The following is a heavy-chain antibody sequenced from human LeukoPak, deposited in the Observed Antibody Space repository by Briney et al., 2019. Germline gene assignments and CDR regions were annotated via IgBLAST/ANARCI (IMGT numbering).Heavy chain of an antibody. V-gene: IGHV3-23*01. CDR2: INSGGTT. Sequence: PGGSLRLSCTASGITFSSYAMNWVRQAPGKGLEWISVINSGGTTYYADSVKGRFTISRDASNNMLFLQMNSLRAEDTALYYCAKMDSDFYIDFWGQGTLVTVSS. D-gene: IGHD3-3*01. CDR3: AKMDSDFYIDF. J-gene: IGHJ4*02. CDR1: GITFSSYA.